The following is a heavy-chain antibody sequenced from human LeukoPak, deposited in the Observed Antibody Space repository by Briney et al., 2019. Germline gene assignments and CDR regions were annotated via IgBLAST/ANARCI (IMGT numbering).Heavy chain of an antibody. D-gene: IGHD3-22*01. CDR2: ISGSGGST. Sequence: GGSLRLSCAASGFTFSSYAMSWVRQAPGKGLEWVSAISGSGGSTYYADSVKGRFTISRDNSKNTLYLQMNSLKTEDTAVYYCTTYNTNYYDSSGYYYVFDYWGQGTLVTVSS. CDR3: TTYNTNYYDSSGYYYVFDY. J-gene: IGHJ4*02. CDR1: GFTFSSYA. V-gene: IGHV3-23*01.